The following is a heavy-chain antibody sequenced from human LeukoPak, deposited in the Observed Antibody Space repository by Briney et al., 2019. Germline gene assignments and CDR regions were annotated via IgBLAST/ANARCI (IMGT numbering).Heavy chain of an antibody. V-gene: IGHV4-31*03. Sequence: SQTLSLTCTVSGVSISSGGYYWNWIRQHPGKGLEWIGYIYYGGSTYYNPTLKSRAIISVDTSKNQFSLELSSVTAADTAVYYCARDRPRTDGTSGTRWLYYWGQGTLFTVSP. CDR1: GVSISSGGYY. CDR3: ARDRPRTDGTSGTRWLYY. D-gene: IGHD1-1*01. CDR2: IYYGGST. J-gene: IGHJ4*02.